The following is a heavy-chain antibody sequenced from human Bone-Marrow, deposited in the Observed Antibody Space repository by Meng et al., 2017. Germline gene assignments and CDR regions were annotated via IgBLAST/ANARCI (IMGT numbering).Heavy chain of an antibody. V-gene: IGHV3-23*01. J-gene: IGHJ4*02. CDR1: GFTFSSYA. CDR2: ISASGGYT. CDR3: SHVAGGYYGSGSSDIDDY. Sequence: GGSLRLSCAASGFTFSSYAMSWVRQAPGRGLEWVSAISASGGYTYYADSVKGRFTISRDNSKNTLYLQMNSLRAEDTAVYYCSHVAGGYYGSGSSDIDDYWGQGTLVTVSS. D-gene: IGHD3-10*01.